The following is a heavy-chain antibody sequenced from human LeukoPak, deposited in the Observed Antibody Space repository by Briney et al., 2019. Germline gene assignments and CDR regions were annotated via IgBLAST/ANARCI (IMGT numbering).Heavy chain of an antibody. D-gene: IGHD6-19*01. V-gene: IGHV3-48*04. J-gene: IGHJ4*02. Sequence: GGSLRLSCTVSGFTVSSNSMSWVRQAPGKGLEWVSYISSSGSTIYYADSVKGRFTISRDNAKNSLYLQMNSLRAEDTAVYYCARKGIAVAGFFDYWGQGTLVTVSS. CDR2: ISSSGSTI. CDR1: GFTVSSNS. CDR3: ARKGIAVAGFFDY.